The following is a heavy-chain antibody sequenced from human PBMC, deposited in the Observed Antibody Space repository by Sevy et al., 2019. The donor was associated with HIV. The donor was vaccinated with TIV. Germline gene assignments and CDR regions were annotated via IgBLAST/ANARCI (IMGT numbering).Heavy chain of an antibody. CDR2: ISAYNGNT. V-gene: IGHV1-18*01. CDR3: ARISPPPDSSGWHYFDY. Sequence: ASVKVSCKASGYTFTSYGISWVRQAPGQGLEWMGWISAYNGNTNYAQKLQGRVTMTTDTSTSTAYLELRSLRSDDTAVYYCARISPPPDSSGWHYFDYWGQGTLVTVSS. J-gene: IGHJ4*02. CDR1: GYTFTSYG. D-gene: IGHD6-19*01.